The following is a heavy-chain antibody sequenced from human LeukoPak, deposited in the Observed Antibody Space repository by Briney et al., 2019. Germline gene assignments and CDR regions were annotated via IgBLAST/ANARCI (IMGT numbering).Heavy chain of an antibody. CDR1: GGTFSSYA. CDR2: IIPIFGTA. CDR3: ARGGYSSSWGSFYYYYMDV. D-gene: IGHD6-13*01. J-gene: IGHJ6*03. V-gene: IGHV1-69*13. Sequence: ASVKVSCKASGGTFSSYAISWVRQAPGQGLEWMGGIIPIFGTANYAQKFQGRVTITADESTSTAYMELSSLRSEDTAVYYCARGGYSSSWGSFYYYYMDVWGKGTTVTISS.